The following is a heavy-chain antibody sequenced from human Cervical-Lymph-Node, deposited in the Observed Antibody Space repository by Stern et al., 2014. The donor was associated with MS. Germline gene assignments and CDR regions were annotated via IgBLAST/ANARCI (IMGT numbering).Heavy chain of an antibody. CDR2: TSYDGSNE. CDR3: AKGAIEFLEWFFYDS. J-gene: IGHJ4*02. V-gene: IGHV3-30*18. D-gene: IGHD3-3*01. CDR1: GFTFSRYG. Sequence: VQLVESGGGVVQPGKSLRLSCAASGFTFSRYGMPWVRQAPGAGLEWGAVTSYDGSNEHYADSVKGRFTISRDNSKNTLFLQLDSLRAEDTALYYCAKGAIEFLEWFFYDSWGQGTLVTVSS.